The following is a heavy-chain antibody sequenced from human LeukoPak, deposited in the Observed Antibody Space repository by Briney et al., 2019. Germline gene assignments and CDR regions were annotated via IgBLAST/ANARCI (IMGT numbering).Heavy chain of an antibody. V-gene: IGHV1-69*06. CDR3: ARDRWVDTAMVTDYYYYYMDV. D-gene: IGHD5-18*01. CDR2: IIPIFGTA. J-gene: IGHJ6*03. CDR1: GGTFSSYA. Sequence: SVKVSCKASGGTFSSYAISWVRQAPGQGLEWMGGIIPIFGTANYAQKFQGRVTITADKSTSTAYMELSSLRSEDTAVYYCARDRWVDTAMVTDYYYYYMDVWGKGTTVTVSS.